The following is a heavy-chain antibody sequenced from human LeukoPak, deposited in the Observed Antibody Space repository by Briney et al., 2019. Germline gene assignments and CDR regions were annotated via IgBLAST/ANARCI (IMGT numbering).Heavy chain of an antibody. V-gene: IGHV1-2*02. D-gene: IGHD1-26*01. CDR3: ARENPQLATTDY. CDR1: GYTFTGYY. J-gene: IGHJ4*02. Sequence: ASVKVSCKASGYTFTGYYMHWVRQAPGQGLEWMGWINPNSGGTNYAQKFQGRVTMTRDTSTSTAYMELSRLRSDDTAVYYCARENPQLATTDYWGQGTLVTVSS. CDR2: INPNSGGT.